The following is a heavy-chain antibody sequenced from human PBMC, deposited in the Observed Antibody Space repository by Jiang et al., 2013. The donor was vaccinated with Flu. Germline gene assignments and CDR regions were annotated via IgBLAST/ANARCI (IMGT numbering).Heavy chain of an antibody. CDR3: ARRYFGSGSYYPEAFDI. CDR2: IYYSGST. CDR1: GGSLSSSSYY. D-gene: IGHD3-10*01. V-gene: IGHV4-39*01. J-gene: IGHJ3*02. Sequence: PSETLSLTCTVSGGSLSSSSYYWGWIRPAPTGRGLEWIGSIYYSGSTYYNPSLKSRVAISLDTSKNQFSLKLSSVTAADTAVYYCARRYFGSGSYYPEAFDIWGQGTIVTVSS.